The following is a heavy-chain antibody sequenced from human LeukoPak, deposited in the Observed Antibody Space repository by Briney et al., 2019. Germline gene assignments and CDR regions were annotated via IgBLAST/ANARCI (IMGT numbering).Heavy chain of an antibody. CDR1: GGSFSGYY. D-gene: IGHD2/OR15-2a*01. CDR3: ARELSLDY. J-gene: IGHJ4*02. Sequence: NSSETLSLTCAVYGGSFSGYYWSWIRQPPGKGLEWIGEINHSGSTNYNPSLKSRVTISVDTSKNQFSLKLSSVTAADTAVYYCARELSLDYWGQGTLVTVSS. CDR2: INHSGST. V-gene: IGHV4-34*01.